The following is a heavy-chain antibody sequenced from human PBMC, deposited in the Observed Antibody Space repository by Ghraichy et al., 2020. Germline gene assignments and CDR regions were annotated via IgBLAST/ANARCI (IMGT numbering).Heavy chain of an antibody. CDR1: GFTYSTYD. Sequence: GSLRLSCAASGFTYSTYDFHWVRQVRGKGLEWVSAIGTAGDTYYSPSVKGRFTISRENARDSLYLEMNSLTAGDTAVYYCARGGGDWTSQSFDLWGRGTLVTVAS. V-gene: IGHV3-13*01. CDR3: ARGGGDWTSQSFDL. CDR2: IGTAGDT. D-gene: IGHD1-1*01. J-gene: IGHJ2*01.